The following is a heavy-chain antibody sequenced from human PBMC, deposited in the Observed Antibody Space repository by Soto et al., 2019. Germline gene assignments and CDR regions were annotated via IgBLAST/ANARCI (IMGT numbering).Heavy chain of an antibody. Sequence: PGGSLRLSCXASGFTFSSYAMSWVRQAPGKGLEWVSLISWSGGSTYYADSVKGRFTISRDNSKNSLYLQMNSLRTEDTALYYCAKDLYYYDSSGVPYYGMDVWGQGTTVTVSS. CDR2: ISWSGGST. D-gene: IGHD3-22*01. V-gene: IGHV3-43*02. CDR3: AKDLYYYDSSGVPYYGMDV. CDR1: GFTFSSYA. J-gene: IGHJ6*02.